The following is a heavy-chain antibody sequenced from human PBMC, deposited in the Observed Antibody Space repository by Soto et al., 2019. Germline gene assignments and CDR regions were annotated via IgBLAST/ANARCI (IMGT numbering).Heavy chain of an antibody. J-gene: IGHJ6*02. CDR3: AKEQGSGWYGFYYYYYGMDV. CDR1: GFTFSSYG. CDR2: ISYDGSNK. Sequence: GGSLRLSCAASGFTFSSYGMHWVRQAPGKGLEWVAVISYDGSNKYYADSVKGRFTISRDNSKNTLYLQMNSLRAEDTAVYYCAKEQGSGWYGFYYYYYGMDVWGQGTTVTVS. D-gene: IGHD6-19*01. V-gene: IGHV3-30*18.